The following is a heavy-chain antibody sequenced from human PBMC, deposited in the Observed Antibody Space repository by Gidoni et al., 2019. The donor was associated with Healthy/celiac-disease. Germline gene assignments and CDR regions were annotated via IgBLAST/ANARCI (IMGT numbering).Heavy chain of an antibody. CDR2: ISSSSSTI. V-gene: IGHV3-48*01. CDR1: GLTFCSYS. CDR3: ARDPLKWSGYYGDY. D-gene: IGHD3-3*01. J-gene: IGHJ4*02. Sequence: EVQLVESGVGLVQPGVSLRLPCAPSGLTFCSYSMNWVRQAPGKGLEWVSYISSSSSTIYYADSVKGRFTISRDNAKNSLYLQMNSLRAEDTAVYYCARDPLKWSGYYGDYWGQGTLVTVSS.